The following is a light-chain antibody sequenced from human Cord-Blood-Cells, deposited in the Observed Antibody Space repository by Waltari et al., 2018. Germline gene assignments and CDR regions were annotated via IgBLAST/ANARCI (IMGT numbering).Light chain of an antibody. Sequence: EIVLTQSSATLSLSPGERATLSCRASQSVSSYLAWYQQKPGQAPRLLIYDASNRATGIPARFRGGVSGTDFTLTISSLEPEDFAVYYCQQRSNWPLTFGGGTKVEIK. CDR1: QSVSSY. V-gene: IGKV3-11*01. CDR2: DAS. J-gene: IGKJ4*01. CDR3: QQRSNWPLT.